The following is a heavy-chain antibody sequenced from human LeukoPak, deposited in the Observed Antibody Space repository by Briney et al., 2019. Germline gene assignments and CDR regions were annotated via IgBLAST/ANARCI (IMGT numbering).Heavy chain of an antibody. V-gene: IGHV3-30*18. CDR2: VSFDGYNK. CDR1: GFTFNSYG. J-gene: IGHJ4*02. CDR3: AKTQRLIDFFDS. Sequence: PGGSLTLSCVGTGFTFNSYGMHWVRQAPGKGQEWVAVVSFDGYNKYYADSVKGRFTISRDNPGRSVHLQMNSLTSEDTAVYFCAKTQRLIDFFDSWGQGILVTVSP. D-gene: IGHD1-1*01.